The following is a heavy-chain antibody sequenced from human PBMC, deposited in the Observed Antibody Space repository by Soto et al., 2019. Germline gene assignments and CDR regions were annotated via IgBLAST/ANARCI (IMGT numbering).Heavy chain of an antibody. Sequence: QAQLVQSGAEVKKPGSSVKVSCKASGGTFSSYAITWVRQAPGQGLEWMGGIIPIFGTANYAQKFQGRVTITADESLTTAYMELSSLRSEDTAVYYCARDFPSSSSDPWGQGTLVTVSS. CDR2: IIPIFGTA. CDR3: ARDFPSSSSDP. J-gene: IGHJ5*02. CDR1: GGTFSSYA. V-gene: IGHV1-69*01.